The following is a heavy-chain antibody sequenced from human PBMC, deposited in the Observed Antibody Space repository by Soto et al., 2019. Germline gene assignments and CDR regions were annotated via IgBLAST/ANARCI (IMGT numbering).Heavy chain of an antibody. CDR2: IWYDGSNK. Sequence: GGSLRLSCAASGFTFSSYGMHWVRQAPGKGLEWVAVIWYDGSNKYYADSVKGRFTISRDNSKNTLYLQMNSLRAEDTAVYYCARDLYSSSWFDYWGQGTLVTVSS. CDR1: GFTFSSYG. D-gene: IGHD6-13*01. V-gene: IGHV3-33*01. J-gene: IGHJ4*02. CDR3: ARDLYSSSWFDY.